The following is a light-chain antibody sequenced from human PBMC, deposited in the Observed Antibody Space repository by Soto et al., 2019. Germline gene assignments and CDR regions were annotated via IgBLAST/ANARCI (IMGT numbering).Light chain of an antibody. CDR2: DVS. CDR1: QNISKY. V-gene: IGKV3-11*01. Sequence: IVLTQSPATLSLSTGKRATLSCRASQNISKYLIWYQQKPGQAPRLLIYDVSNRAAGIPARCSGSGCGTDFTLTISSLEPEEFAVYYCQQRSNWPRTFGQGTKVDIK. CDR3: QQRSNWPRT. J-gene: IGKJ1*01.